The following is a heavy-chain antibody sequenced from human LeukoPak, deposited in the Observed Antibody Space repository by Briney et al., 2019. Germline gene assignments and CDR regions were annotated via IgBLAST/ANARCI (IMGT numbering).Heavy chain of an antibody. CDR3: ARRYYCANSGYFENHFDY. CDR2: IYYSGST. D-gene: IGHD3-22*01. J-gene: IGHJ4*02. V-gene: IGHV4-39*01. CDR1: GGSISSSSYY. Sequence: PSETLSLTCTVSGGSISSSSYYWGWIRQPPGKGLEWIGSIYYSGSTYYNPSLKSRVTIYVDTFKNQFSLKLTSVTAADTAVYYCARRYYCANSGYFENHFDYWGQGTLVTVSS.